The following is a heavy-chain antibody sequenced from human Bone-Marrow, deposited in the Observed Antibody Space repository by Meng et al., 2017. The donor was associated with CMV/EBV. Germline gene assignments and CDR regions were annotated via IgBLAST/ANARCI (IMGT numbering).Heavy chain of an antibody. V-gene: IGHV1-2*04. D-gene: IGHD6-13*01. Sequence: SGYTFNAYTMHWVRQAPGQGPEWMGWINPDSGATNYAQKFQGWITMTRDTSISTAYLELIRLTSDDTAVYYCARDPAISAAGAYDYWGQGTLVTVSS. CDR1: GYTFNAYT. J-gene: IGHJ4*02. CDR3: ARDPAISAAGAYDY. CDR2: INPDSGAT.